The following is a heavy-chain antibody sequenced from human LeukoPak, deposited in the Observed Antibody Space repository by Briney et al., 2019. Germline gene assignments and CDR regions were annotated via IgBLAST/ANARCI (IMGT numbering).Heavy chain of an antibody. CDR1: GFTFSNYA. CDR3: TQDTDYFDY. Sequence: VGSLRLSCAASGFTFSNYAMRCVRQAPGKGPEWVSSIRASGGRTHYADSVKGRFTISRDDSQNTLYLQMNSLRAEDTAVYYCTQDTDYFDYWGQGTLVTVSS. CDR2: IRASGGRT. J-gene: IGHJ4*02. V-gene: IGHV3-23*01.